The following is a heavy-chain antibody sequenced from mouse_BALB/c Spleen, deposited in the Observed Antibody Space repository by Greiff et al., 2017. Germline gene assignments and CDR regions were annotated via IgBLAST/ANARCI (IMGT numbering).Heavy chain of an antibody. D-gene: IGHD2-10*01. CDR2: ISYSGST. CDR3: ARWTYYGNYYWYFDV. J-gene: IGHJ1*01. V-gene: IGHV3-2*02. CDR1: GYSITSDYA. Sequence: EVKLMESGPGLVKPSQSLSLTCTVTGYSITSDYAWNWIRQFPGNKLEWMGYISYSGSTSYNPSLKSRISITRDTSKNQFFLQLNSVTTEDTATYYCARWTYYGNYYWYFDVWGAGTTVTVSS.